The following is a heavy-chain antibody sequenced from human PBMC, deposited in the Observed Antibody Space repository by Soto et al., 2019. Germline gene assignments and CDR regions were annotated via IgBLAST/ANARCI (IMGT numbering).Heavy chain of an antibody. D-gene: IGHD5-12*01. Sequence: QVQLVQSGAEVKKPGSSVKVCCKASGGTFNSYGLSWLRQAPGQGLEWMVRIVPIFGSANYAQKFQGRVTITADKSTSTANMELSSLRSEDTAVYYCASRVNGYSGFATDCWGQVTLVTVSS. V-gene: IGHV1-69*06. CDR2: IVPIFGSA. CDR3: ASRVNGYSGFATDC. J-gene: IGHJ4*02. CDR1: GGTFNSYG.